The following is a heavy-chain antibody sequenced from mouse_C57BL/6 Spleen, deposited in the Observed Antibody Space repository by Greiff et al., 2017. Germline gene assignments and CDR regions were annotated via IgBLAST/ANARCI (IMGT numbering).Heavy chain of an antibody. V-gene: IGHV1-15*01. D-gene: IGHD2-1*01. J-gene: IGHJ4*01. Sequence: VQLQQSGAELVRPGASVTLSCKASGYTFTDYEMHWVKQTPVHGLEWIGTIDPETGGTAYNQKFKGKAILTVDKSSSTAYVELRSLTSEDSAVYYSTGGECNYVWGAMDYWGQGTSVTVSA. CDR1: GYTFTDYE. CDR3: TGGECNYVWGAMDY. CDR2: IDPETGGT.